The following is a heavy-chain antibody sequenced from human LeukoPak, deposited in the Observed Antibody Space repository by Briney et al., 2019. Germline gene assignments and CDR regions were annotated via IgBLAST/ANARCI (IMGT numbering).Heavy chain of an antibody. D-gene: IGHD6-13*01. Sequence: PGGSLRLSCAASGFTVSGNSMTWVRQAPGKGLEWVSFIHSGGNTYYADSVKGRFTISRDSPKNTLYLQMNSLSAEDTAVYYCARDVSSSSTNRWGQRPLVTVSS. CDR1: GFTVSGNS. V-gene: IGHV3-66*01. CDR2: IHSGGNT. CDR3: ARDVSSSSTNR. J-gene: IGHJ5*02.